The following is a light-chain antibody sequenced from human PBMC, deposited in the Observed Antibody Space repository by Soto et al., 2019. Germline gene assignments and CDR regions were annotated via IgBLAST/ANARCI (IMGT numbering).Light chain of an antibody. CDR2: FND. Sequence: QLVLTQPPSASGAPGQRVTFSCSGSGSNIGSNTVNWYQQVPGAAPKLLIYFNDQRPSGVPDRFSGSKSGTSASLAISGLQPDDEADYSCSAWDDSLSGPVFGGGTKLTVL. CDR3: SAWDDSLSGPV. V-gene: IGLV1-44*01. J-gene: IGLJ3*02. CDR1: GSNIGSNT.